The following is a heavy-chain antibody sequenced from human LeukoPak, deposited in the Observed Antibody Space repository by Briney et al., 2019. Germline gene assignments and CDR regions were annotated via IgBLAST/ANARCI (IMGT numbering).Heavy chain of an antibody. Sequence: EXLSLTCAVSGYSISSGYYWGWSRQPPGKGLEWIGSIYHSGSTYYNPSLKSRVTISVNTSKNQFSLKLSSVTAADTAVYYCARSFSDYFWGSYRPHFVYWGQGTLVTVSS. D-gene: IGHD3-16*02. CDR2: IYHSGST. CDR1: GYSISSGYY. J-gene: IGHJ4*02. CDR3: ARSFSDYFWGSYRPHFVY. V-gene: IGHV4-38-2*01.